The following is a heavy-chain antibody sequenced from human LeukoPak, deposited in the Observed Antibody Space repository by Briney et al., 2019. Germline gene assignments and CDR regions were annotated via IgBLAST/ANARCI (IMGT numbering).Heavy chain of an antibody. J-gene: IGHJ6*02. Sequence: GASVKVSCKASGGTFSSYAISWVRQAPGQGLEWMGGIIPIFGTANYAQKFQGRVTITADESTSTAYMELSSLRSEDTAVYYFAQERAYDILTGLYYYYGMDVWGQGTTVTVSS. V-gene: IGHV1-69*13. CDR1: GGTFSSYA. CDR3: AQERAYDILTGLYYYYGMDV. D-gene: IGHD3-9*01. CDR2: IIPIFGTA.